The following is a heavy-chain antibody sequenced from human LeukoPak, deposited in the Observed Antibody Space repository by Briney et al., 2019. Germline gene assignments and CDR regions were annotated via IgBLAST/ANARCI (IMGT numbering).Heavy chain of an antibody. D-gene: IGHD3-9*01. CDR2: INHSGST. J-gene: IGHJ3*02. V-gene: IGHV4-34*01. CDR1: GGSFSGYY. Sequence: PSETLSLTCAVYGGSFSGYYWSWIRQPPGKGLEWIGEINHSGSTNYNPSLKSRVTISVDTPKNQFSLKLSSVTAADTAVYYCARDRVLRYFDWSASGGAFDIWGQGTMVTVSS. CDR3: ARDRVLRYFDWSASGGAFDI.